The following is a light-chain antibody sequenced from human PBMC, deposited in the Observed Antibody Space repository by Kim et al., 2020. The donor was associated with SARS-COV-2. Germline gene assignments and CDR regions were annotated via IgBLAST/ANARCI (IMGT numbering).Light chain of an antibody. CDR3: QAWDSVTGV. CDR2: QDS. CDR1: KLGDKY. J-gene: IGLJ3*02. V-gene: IGLV3-1*01. Sequence: SYELTQPPSVSVSPGQTASITCSGDKLGDKYACWYQQKPGQSPVLVIYQDSNRPSGIPERFSGSNSGNTATLTISGTQAMDEADYYCQAWDSVTGVFGGGTQLTVL.